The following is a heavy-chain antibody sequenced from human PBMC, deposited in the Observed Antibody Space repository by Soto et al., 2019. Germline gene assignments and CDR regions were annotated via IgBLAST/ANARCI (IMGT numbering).Heavy chain of an antibody. J-gene: IGHJ6*03. D-gene: IGHD6-25*01. Sequence: SETLSLTCTVSGGSISSYYWSWIRQPPGKGLEWIGYIYYSGSTNYNPSLKSRVTISVDTSKNQFSLKLSSVTAADTAVYYCARVAGYYYYYMDVWGKGTTVTVSS. CDR2: IYYSGST. CDR3: ARVAGYYYYYMDV. CDR1: GGSISSYY. V-gene: IGHV4-59*01.